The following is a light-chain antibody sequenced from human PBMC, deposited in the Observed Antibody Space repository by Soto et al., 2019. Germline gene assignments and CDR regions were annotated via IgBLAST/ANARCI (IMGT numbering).Light chain of an antibody. Sequence: QSALTQPASVSGSPGQSITISCTGTSSDVGGYKYVSWYQQHPGKAPKLMIYEVNNRPSGVSNRFSGSKSGNTASLTVSGLQAEDEADYYCNSQRSSGTRVFGTGTKLTVL. CDR1: SSDVGGYKY. V-gene: IGLV2-14*01. CDR3: NSQRSSGTRV. J-gene: IGLJ1*01. CDR2: EVN.